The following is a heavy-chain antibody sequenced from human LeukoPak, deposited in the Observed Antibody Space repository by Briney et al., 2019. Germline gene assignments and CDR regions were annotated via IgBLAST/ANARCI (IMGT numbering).Heavy chain of an antibody. CDR3: ANRVGGYRPFEY. Sequence: GGSLRLSCAASGFTFSSYAMTWVRQAPGKGLEWVSAISGSGGTTFYADSVKGRFTISRDNSKNTLYLQMNSLRAEDTGVYYCANRVGGYRPFEYWGQGTLVTVSS. D-gene: IGHD3-16*02. V-gene: IGHV3-23*01. J-gene: IGHJ4*02. CDR1: GFTFSSYA. CDR2: ISGSGGTT.